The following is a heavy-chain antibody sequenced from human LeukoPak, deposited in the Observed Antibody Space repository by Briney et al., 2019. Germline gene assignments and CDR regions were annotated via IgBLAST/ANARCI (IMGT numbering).Heavy chain of an antibody. CDR2: IYPRDSQI. CDR1: GYNFTTYW. Sequence: AGESLKISCKASGYNFTTYWIGWVRQMPGKGLGYMGIIYPRDSQIRYSPSFQGQVTISADKSISTAYLQWTSLKASDTAIYYCARHTKRPQAGWFDPWDQGTLVTVSS. V-gene: IGHV5-51*01. CDR3: ARHTKRPQAGWFDP. D-gene: IGHD6-25*01. J-gene: IGHJ5*02.